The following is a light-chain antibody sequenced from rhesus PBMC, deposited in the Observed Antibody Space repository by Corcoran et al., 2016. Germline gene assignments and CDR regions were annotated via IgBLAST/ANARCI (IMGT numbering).Light chain of an antibody. CDR1: QAISSH. V-gene: IGKV1-37*01. Sequence: DIQMTQSPSSLSASVGDRVTITCRASQAISSHLAWYQHKPGEAPKPLSYFASILESGVPSRFSGSRSGTEFTLTISSLQPEDLATYFCQQYNSAPYSFGQGTKVEIK. CDR2: FAS. J-gene: IGKJ2*01. CDR3: QQYNSAPYS.